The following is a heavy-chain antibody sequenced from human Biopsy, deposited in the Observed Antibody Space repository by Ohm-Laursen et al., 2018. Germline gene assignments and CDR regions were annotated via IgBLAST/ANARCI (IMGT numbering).Heavy chain of an antibody. Sequence: SLRLSCSASGFIFSDYGMHGARQAPGKGLEWVSGISGSSNNIIYADSVRGRFTISRDNAKSSLYLEMNTLRSEDTAFYYCTKRRTAVRPFDSWGHGTLVTVSS. V-gene: IGHV3-9*01. CDR1: GFIFSDYG. J-gene: IGHJ4*01. D-gene: IGHD6-25*01. CDR2: ISGSSNNI. CDR3: TKRRTAVRPFDS.